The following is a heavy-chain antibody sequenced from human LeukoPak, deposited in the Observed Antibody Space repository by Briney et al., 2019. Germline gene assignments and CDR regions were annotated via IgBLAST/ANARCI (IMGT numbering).Heavy chain of an antibody. CDR1: GFSVTNNY. J-gene: IGHJ5*02. Sequence: GGSLRLSCAASGFSVTNNYLSWVRQAPGKGLEWVSVLYRGGSAYFADSVRGRFSMSRDNSKNTLYLQMNSLRADDTAVYYCARVMYHDTYNWNDGWFDPWGQGTLVTVSS. D-gene: IGHD1-1*01. CDR2: LYRGGSA. CDR3: ARVMYHDTYNWNDGWFDP. V-gene: IGHV3-53*01.